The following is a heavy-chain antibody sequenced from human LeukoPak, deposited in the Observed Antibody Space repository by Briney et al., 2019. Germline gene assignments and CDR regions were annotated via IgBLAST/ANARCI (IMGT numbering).Heavy chain of an antibody. J-gene: IGHJ4*02. CDR2: INHSGST. CDR1: GGTFSGYY. V-gene: IGHV4-34*08. Sequence: SETLSLTCAVYGGTFSGYYWSWIRQPPGKGLEWIGEINHSGSTNYNPSLKSRVTISVDTSKNHILLLLSYMIAAEDTVFYCSARVGGPDYWGQGTLLTVSS. D-gene: IGHD6-19*01. CDR3: ARVGGPDY.